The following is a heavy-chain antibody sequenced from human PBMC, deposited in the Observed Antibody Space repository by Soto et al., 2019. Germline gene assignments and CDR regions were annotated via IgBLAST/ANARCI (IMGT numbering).Heavy chain of an antibody. CDR2: ISTSSTYI. CDR1: GFIFSSYN. CDR3: ARGDGSDI. J-gene: IGHJ3*02. Sequence: EVQLVESGGGLVKPGGSLRLSCAASGFIFSSYNMKWVRQAPGKGLEWVSSISTSSTYIYYTDSVKGRFTISRDKAENSLFLQMNSLRAEDTAVYYCARGDGSDIWGQGTMVTVVS. V-gene: IGHV3-21*02.